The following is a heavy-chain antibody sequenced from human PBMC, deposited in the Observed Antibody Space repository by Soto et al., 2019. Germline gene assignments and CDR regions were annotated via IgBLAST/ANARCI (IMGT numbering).Heavy chain of an antibody. V-gene: IGHV1-69*13. D-gene: IGHD3-10*01. CDR2: IIPIFGTA. CDR3: ARITMVRGVISLDYYYYGMDV. CDR1: GGTFSSYA. Sequence: ASVKVSCKASGGTFSSYAISWVRQAPGQGLEWMGGIIPIFGTANYAQKFQGRVTITADESTSTAYMELSSLRSEDTAVYYCARITMVRGVISLDYYYYGMDVWGQGTTVTVSS. J-gene: IGHJ6*02.